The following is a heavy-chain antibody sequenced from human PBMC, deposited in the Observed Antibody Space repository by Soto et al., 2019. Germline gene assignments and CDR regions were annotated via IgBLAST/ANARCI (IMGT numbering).Heavy chain of an antibody. V-gene: IGHV3-15*01. D-gene: IGHD2-15*01. CDR3: CVVKRLDQYSTSGYWFDP. CDR2: IKSKADGETK. J-gene: IGHJ5*02. Sequence: LRLSCAASGFTFSHAWMSWVRQAPGKGLEWVGRIKSKADGETKDYGAPVRGRFTISRDDAKDTLHLQMNSLRIEDTAVYYCCVVKRLDQYSTSGYWFDPWGPGTLVTVSS. CDR1: GFTFSHAW.